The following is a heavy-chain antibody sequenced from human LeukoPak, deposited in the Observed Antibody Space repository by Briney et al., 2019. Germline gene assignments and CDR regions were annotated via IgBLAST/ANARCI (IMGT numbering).Heavy chain of an antibody. CDR2: ISGSGGST. CDR3: AKETNYYDSSGYLDY. J-gene: IGHJ4*02. Sequence: GGSLRLSCAASGFTFSSYAMSWVRQAPGKGLEWVSAISGSGGSTYYADSVKGRFTISRDNCKNTLYLQMNSLRAEDTAVYYCAKETNYYDSSGYLDYWGQGTLVTVSS. D-gene: IGHD3-22*01. CDR1: GFTFSSYA. V-gene: IGHV3-23*01.